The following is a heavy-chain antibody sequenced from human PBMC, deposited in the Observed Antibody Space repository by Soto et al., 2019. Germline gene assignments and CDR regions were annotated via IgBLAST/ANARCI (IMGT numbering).Heavy chain of an antibody. D-gene: IGHD6-13*01. J-gene: IGHJ4*02. CDR2: IYHSGST. CDR1: GGSVSSRSYF. Sequence: SETLSLTCTVSGGSVSSRSYFWVWIRHPPGKGLEWIGSIYHSGSTYYNPSLKSRLTISVDTSKNQFSLKVNSVTAADTGVYYCARQPLRYSSSWYDGEFEYWGQGILVTVSS. CDR3: ARQPLRYSSSWYDGEFEY. V-gene: IGHV4-39*01.